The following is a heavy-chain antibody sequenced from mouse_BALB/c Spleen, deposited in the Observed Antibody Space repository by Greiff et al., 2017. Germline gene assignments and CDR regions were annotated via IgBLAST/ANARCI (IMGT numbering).Heavy chain of an antibody. CDR2: IDPETGGT. CDR3: TGGTRDY. J-gene: IGHJ2*01. D-gene: IGHD3-3*01. V-gene: IGHV1-15*01. CDR1: GYTFTDYE. Sequence: QVQLKQSGAELVRPGASVTLSCKASGYTFTDYEMHWVKQTPVHGLEWIGAIDPETGGTAYNQKFKGKATLTADKSSSTAYMELRSLTSEDSAVYYCTGGTRDYWGQGTTLTVSS.